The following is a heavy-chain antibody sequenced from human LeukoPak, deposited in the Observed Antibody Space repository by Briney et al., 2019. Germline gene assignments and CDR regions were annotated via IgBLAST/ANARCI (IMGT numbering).Heavy chain of an antibody. Sequence: PGGSLRLSCAASGFTFSSYSMNWVRQAPGKGLEWVSSISSASTYIYYADSVKGRFTISRDNVKNSLYLQMNSLRAEDTAMYYCARLVWDTTMADGDIDSWGQGTLLIVSS. CDR3: ARLVWDTTMADGDIDS. CDR2: ISSASTYI. V-gene: IGHV3-21*01. D-gene: IGHD5-18*01. CDR1: GFTFSSYS. J-gene: IGHJ4*02.